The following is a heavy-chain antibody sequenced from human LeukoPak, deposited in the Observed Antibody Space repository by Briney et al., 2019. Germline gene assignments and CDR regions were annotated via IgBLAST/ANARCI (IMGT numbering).Heavy chain of an antibody. Sequence: WASVKVSCKASGGTFSSYAISWVRQAPGQGLEWMGGIIPIFGTANYAQKFQGRVMITTDESTSTAYMELSSLRSEDTAVYYCARGTRRDGYHNYYYFDYWGQGTLVTVSS. CDR1: GGTFSSYA. J-gene: IGHJ4*02. V-gene: IGHV1-69*05. CDR2: IIPIFGTA. D-gene: IGHD5-24*01. CDR3: ARGTRRDGYHNYYYFDY.